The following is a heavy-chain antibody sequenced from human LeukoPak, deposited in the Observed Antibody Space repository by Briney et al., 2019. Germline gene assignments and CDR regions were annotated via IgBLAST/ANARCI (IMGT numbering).Heavy chain of an antibody. CDR1: GFTFSSYW. CDR3: ARARRHQNYDFWSGKHYYYYYMDV. Sequence: GGSLRLSCAASGFTFSSYWMSWVRQAPGKGLEWVANIKQDGSEKYYVDSVKGRFTISRDNAKNSLYLQMNSLRAEDTAVYYCARARRHQNYDFWSGKHYYYYYMDVWGKGTTVTVSS. D-gene: IGHD3-3*01. V-gene: IGHV3-7*01. J-gene: IGHJ6*03. CDR2: IKQDGSEK.